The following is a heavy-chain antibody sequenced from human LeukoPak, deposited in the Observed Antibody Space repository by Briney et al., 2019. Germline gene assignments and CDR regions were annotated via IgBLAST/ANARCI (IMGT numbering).Heavy chain of an antibody. D-gene: IGHD5-18*01. V-gene: IGHV3-23*01. CDR1: GFTFSSYW. CDR3: AWKDTTMVYFDC. J-gene: IGHJ4*02. Sequence: PGGSLRLSCAASGFTFSSYWMHWVRQAPGKGLVWVSTISGSGGSIYYADSVKGRFTISRDNSENTLHLEMDSLRVEDTAIYYCAWKDTTMVYFDCWGQGTLVTVSS. CDR2: ISGSGGSI.